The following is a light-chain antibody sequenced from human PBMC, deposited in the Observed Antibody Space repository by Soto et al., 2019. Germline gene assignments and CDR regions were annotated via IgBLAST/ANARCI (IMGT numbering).Light chain of an antibody. J-gene: IGKJ3*01. Sequence: EIVLTQSPGTLSLSPGERATLSCRASQSVSSSYLAWYQQKPGQAPRLLIYGASSRATGIPDRFSGSGSGTDFHLPISRLEPEDFAVYYCQQYGSSLFTFGPGTKVDIK. CDR2: GAS. CDR3: QQYGSSLFT. V-gene: IGKV3-20*01. CDR1: QSVSSSY.